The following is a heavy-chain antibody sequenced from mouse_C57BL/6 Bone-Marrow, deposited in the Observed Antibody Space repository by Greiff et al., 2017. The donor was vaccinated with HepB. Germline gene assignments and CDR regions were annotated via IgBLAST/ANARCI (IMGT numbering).Heavy chain of an antibody. D-gene: IGHD2-2*01. CDR2: IHPNSGST. Sequence: QVQLQQPEAELVKPGASVKLSCKASGYTFTRYWMHWVKQRPGQGLEWIGMIHPNSGSTNYNEKFKSKATLTVDKSSSTAYMQLSSLTSEDSAVYYCARGVTTWDYWGQGTTLTVSS. J-gene: IGHJ2*01. CDR3: ARGVTTWDY. V-gene: IGHV1-64*01. CDR1: GYTFTRYW.